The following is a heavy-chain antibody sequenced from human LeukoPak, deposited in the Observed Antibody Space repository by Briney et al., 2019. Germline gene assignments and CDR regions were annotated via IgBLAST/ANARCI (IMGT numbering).Heavy chain of an antibody. V-gene: IGHV3-23*01. Sequence: GGSLRLSCAASGFTFSSYGMSWVRQAAGKGLEWVSAMEGRFTISRDNSKNTLHLQMNSLRAEDTAVYYCARVNSGKKKPYYYYYMDVWGKGTTVTVSS. CDR3: ARVNSGKKKPYYYYYMDV. CDR1: GFTFSSYG. J-gene: IGHJ6*03. D-gene: IGHD5-12*01.